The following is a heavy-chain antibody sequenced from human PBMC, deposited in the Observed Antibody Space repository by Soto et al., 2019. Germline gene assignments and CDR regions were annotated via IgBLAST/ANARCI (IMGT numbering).Heavy chain of an antibody. CDR3: ARELHYYDSSGYSYDAFDI. J-gene: IGHJ3*02. V-gene: IGHV4-30-2*01. Sequence: SETLSLTCAVSGGSISSGGYSWSWIRQPPGKGPEWIGYIYRSGSTYYNPSLKSRVTISVDRSKNQFSLKLSSVTAADTAVYYCARELHYYDSSGYSYDAFDIWGQGTMVTVSS. D-gene: IGHD3-22*01. CDR1: GGSISSGGYS. CDR2: IYRSGST.